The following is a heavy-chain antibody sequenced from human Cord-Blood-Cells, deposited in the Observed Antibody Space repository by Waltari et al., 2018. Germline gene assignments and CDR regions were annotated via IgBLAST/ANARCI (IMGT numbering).Heavy chain of an antibody. CDR2: IYYSGST. CDR1: GGATRSYY. V-gene: IGHV4-59*08. Sequence: QVQLQESGPGLVQPSETLSLTRTVAGGATRSYYRSWMRQPPGEGLEWIGYIYYSGSTNYNPSLKSRVTISVDTSKNQFSLKLSSVTAADTAVYYCARHSVEQNWFDPWGQGTLVTVSS. J-gene: IGHJ5*02. CDR3: ARHSVEQNWFDP.